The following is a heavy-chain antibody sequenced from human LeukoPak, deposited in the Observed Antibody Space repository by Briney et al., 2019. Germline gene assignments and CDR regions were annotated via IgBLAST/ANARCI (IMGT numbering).Heavy chain of an antibody. Sequence: KAGGSLRLSCAASGFTFSNYAMSWVRQAPGKGPEWVSAISGSGGNTYYADSVKGRFTISRDNSRSTLYLQMNSLRAEDTAVYYCVSSSSGWYRFQYWGQGTLVTVSS. J-gene: IGHJ4*02. CDR2: ISGSGGNT. CDR3: VSSSSGWYRFQY. V-gene: IGHV3-23*01. CDR1: GFTFSNYA. D-gene: IGHD6-19*01.